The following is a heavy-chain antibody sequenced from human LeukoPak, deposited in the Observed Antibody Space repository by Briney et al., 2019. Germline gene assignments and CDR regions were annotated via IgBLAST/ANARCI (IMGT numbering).Heavy chain of an antibody. D-gene: IGHD2-2*01. CDR2: IIPIFGTA. CDR3: AREYCSSTSCFGY. Sequence: ASVKVSCKASGYTFTSYGISWVRQAPGQGLEWMGGIIPIFGTANYAQKFQGRVTITTDESTSTAYMELSSLRSEDTAVYYCAREYCSSTSCFGYWGQGTLVTVSS. CDR1: GYTFTSYG. J-gene: IGHJ4*02. V-gene: IGHV1-69*05.